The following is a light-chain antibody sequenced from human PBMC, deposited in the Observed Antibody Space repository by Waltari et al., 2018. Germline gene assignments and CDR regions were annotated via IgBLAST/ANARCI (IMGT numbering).Light chain of an antibody. V-gene: IGLV2-8*01. J-gene: IGLJ2*01. CDR2: EVS. CDR3: SSYAGSNNLV. Sequence: QSALTQPPSASGAPGQSVTIPRTGTSRDVGGYNFVSWYQQHPGKAPKLMISEVSKRPSGVPDRFSGSKSGNTASLTVSGLQAEDEADYYCSSYAGSNNLVFGGGTKLTVL. CDR1: SRDVGGYNF.